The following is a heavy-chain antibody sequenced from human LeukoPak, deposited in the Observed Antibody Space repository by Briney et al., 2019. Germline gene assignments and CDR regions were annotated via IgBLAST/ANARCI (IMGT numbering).Heavy chain of an antibody. D-gene: IGHD5-18*01. CDR2: ISPSSHYI. V-gene: IGHV3-21*04. CDR3: ARGRHTAMVYYYYYMDV. Sequence: KTGGSLRLSCAGSGFTFSNYSINWVRQAPGKGLEWVSSISPSSHYIYYADSVKGRFTISRDNARNSLYLQMNSLRDEDTAVYYCARGRHTAMVYYYYYMDVWGTGTTVTVSS. CDR1: GFTFSNYS. J-gene: IGHJ6*03.